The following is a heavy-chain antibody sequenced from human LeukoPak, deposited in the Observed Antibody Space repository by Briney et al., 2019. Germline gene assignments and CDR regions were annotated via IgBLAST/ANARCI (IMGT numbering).Heavy chain of an antibody. D-gene: IGHD5-12*01. CDR2: IYHSGST. CDR1: GDSISGTNW. V-gene: IGHV4-4*02. J-gene: IGHJ6*03. Sequence: SGTLSLTCAVSGDSISGTNWWSWVRQSPGKGLEWIGEIYHSGSTNYNPSLKSRVTISVDKSKNQFSLKLSSVTAADTAVYYCARVGEEYSGYDSKIYYYYYIDVWGKGTTVTVSS. CDR3: ARVGEEYSGYDSKIYYYYYIDV.